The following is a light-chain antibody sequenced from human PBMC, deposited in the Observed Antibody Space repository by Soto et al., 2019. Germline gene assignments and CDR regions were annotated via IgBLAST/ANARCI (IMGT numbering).Light chain of an antibody. V-gene: IGKV1-5*01. Sequence: DIPLTQSPSTLSASVGDRVTITCRASQRIATWLAWYQHQPGSAPKLLIYGASTLQSGVPSRFSGSGSGAEFTLTIDNLQPEDFATYYCQQRYITLYSFGQGTSLEIK. J-gene: IGKJ2*03. CDR1: QRIATW. CDR3: QQRYITLYS. CDR2: GAS.